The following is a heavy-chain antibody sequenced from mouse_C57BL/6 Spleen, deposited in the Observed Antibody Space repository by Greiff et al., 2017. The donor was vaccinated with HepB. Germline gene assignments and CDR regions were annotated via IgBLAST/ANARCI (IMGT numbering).Heavy chain of an antibody. V-gene: IGHV1-22*01. CDR3: ARIYDGYYASMDY. CDR1: GYTFTDYN. D-gene: IGHD2-3*01. Sequence: EVKLQESGPELVKPGASVKMSCKASGYTFTDYNMHWVKQSHGKSLEWIGYINPNNGGTSYNQKFKGKATLTVNKSSSTAYMELRSLTSEDSAVYYCARIYDGYYASMDYWGQGTSVTVSS. CDR2: INPNNGGT. J-gene: IGHJ4*01.